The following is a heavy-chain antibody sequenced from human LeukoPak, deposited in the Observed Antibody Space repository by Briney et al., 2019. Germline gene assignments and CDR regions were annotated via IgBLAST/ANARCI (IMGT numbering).Heavy chain of an antibody. V-gene: IGHV4-59*01. D-gene: IGHD2-15*01. CDR3: ARVRLSGVIDY. J-gene: IGHJ4*02. CDR2: IHYNGRT. CDR1: GGSMYDYY. Sequence: PSETLSLSCTVSGGSMYDYYWSWIRQPPVKGLEWIGHIHYNGRTNYNPSLESPATISIDMSKNQFSLNLSSVTAADTAVFYCARVRLSGVIDYLGQGTLVTVSS.